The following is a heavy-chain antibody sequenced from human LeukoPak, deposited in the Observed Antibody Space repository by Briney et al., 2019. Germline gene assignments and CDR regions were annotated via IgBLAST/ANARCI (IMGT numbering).Heavy chain of an antibody. V-gene: IGHV4-61*02. CDR1: GGSISSGSYY. CDR3: ARDNIAAAVELY. CDR2: IYTSGST. J-gene: IGHJ4*02. D-gene: IGHD6-13*01. Sequence: TLSLTCTVSGGSISSGSYYWSWIRQPAGKGLEWIGRIYTSGSTNYNPSLKSRVTISVDTSKNQFSLKLSSVTAADTAVYYCARDNIAAAVELYWGQGTLVTVSS.